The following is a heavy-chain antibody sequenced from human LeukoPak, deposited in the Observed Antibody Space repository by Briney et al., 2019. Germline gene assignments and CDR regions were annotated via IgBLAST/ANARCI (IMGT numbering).Heavy chain of an antibody. J-gene: IGHJ5*02. D-gene: IGHD2-15*01. CDR3: ARRYCSGGSCLAGFDP. V-gene: IGHV1-2*02. Sequence: ASVKVSCKASGYTFTGYYMHWVRQAPGQGLEWMGWIIPNSGGTNYAQKFQGGVTMTRDTSISTAYMELSRLRSDDTAVYYCARRYCSGGSCLAGFDPWGQGTLVTVSS. CDR1: GYTFTGYY. CDR2: IIPNSGGT.